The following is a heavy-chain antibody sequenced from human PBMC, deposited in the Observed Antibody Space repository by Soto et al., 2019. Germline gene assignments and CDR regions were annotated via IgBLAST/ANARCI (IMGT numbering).Heavy chain of an antibody. J-gene: IGHJ4*02. Sequence: EVQLVESGGGLVKPGGSLRLSCEASGFTFSSYSMIWVRQARGKGLEWVSSISTTSSYIYYADSVKGRFTISRDNAKNSLYLLMNSLRAEDTAVYYCAREGSLYNDYISNCADYWGQGTLVTVSS. D-gene: IGHD4-4*01. CDR3: AREGSLYNDYISNCADY. CDR2: ISTTSSYI. V-gene: IGHV3-21*01. CDR1: GFTFSSYS.